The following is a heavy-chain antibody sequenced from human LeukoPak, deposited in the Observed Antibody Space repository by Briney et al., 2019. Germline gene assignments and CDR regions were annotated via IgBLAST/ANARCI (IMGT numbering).Heavy chain of an antibody. Sequence: ASVKVSCKASGGTFSSYAISWVRQAPGQGLEWMGGIIPIFGTANYAQKFQGRVTITADESTSTAYMELSSLRSEDTAVCYCASPRGPGYYDSSGYLDYWGQGTLVTVSS. CDR1: GGTFSSYA. CDR3: ASPRGPGYYDSSGYLDY. CDR2: IIPIFGTA. J-gene: IGHJ4*02. D-gene: IGHD3-22*01. V-gene: IGHV1-69*01.